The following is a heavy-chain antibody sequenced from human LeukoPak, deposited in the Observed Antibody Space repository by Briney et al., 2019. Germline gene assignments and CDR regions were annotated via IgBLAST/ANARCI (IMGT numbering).Heavy chain of an antibody. D-gene: IGHD3-3*01. CDR3: ARARITIFGVVTHFDY. V-gene: IGHV3-74*01. CDR2: INSDGSST. CDR1: GFTFSSYW. Sequence: GGSLRLSCAASGFTFSSYWMHWVRQAPGKGLVWVSRINSDGSSTSYAGSVKGRFTISRDNAKNTLYLQMNSLRAEDTAVYYCARARITIFGVVTHFDYWGQGTLVTVSS. J-gene: IGHJ4*02.